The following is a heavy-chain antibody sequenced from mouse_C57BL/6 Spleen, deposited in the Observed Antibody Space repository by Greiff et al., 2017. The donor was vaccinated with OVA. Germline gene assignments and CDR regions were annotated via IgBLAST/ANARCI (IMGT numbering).Heavy chain of an antibody. Sequence: EVKLMESGGGLVKPGGSLKLSCAASGFTFSDYGMHWVRQAPEKGLEWVAYISSGSSTIYYADTVKGRFTISRDNAKNTLFLQMTSLRSEDTAMYYCARDLMVTFDYWGQGTTLTVSS. CDR3: ARDLMVTFDY. CDR1: GFTFSDYG. D-gene: IGHD2-2*01. CDR2: ISSGSSTI. J-gene: IGHJ2*01. V-gene: IGHV5-17*01.